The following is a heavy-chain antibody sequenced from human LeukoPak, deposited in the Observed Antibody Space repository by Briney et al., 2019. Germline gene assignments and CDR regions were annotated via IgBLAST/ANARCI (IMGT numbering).Heavy chain of an antibody. CDR1: GGSISSGGYS. CDR2: IYHSGST. J-gene: IGHJ6*02. V-gene: IGHV4-30-2*01. D-gene: IGHD3-22*01. Sequence: PSETLSLTCAVSGGSISSGGYSWSWIRQPPGKGLEWIGYIYHSGSTYYNPSLKSRVTISVDRSKNQFSLKLSSVTAADTAVYYCARHGYYYDSSGYYWPYYYYGMDAWGQGTTVTVSS. CDR3: ARHGYYYDSSGYYWPYYYYGMDA.